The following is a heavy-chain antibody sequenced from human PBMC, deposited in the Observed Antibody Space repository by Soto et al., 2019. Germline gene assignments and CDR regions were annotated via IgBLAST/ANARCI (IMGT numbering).Heavy chain of an antibody. V-gene: IGHV4-31*03. J-gene: IGHJ4*02. CDR3: ARGQDGYNYSFDY. CDR1: GGSISSGGYY. D-gene: IGHD5-12*01. Sequence: KTSETLSLTCTVSGGSISSGGYYWSWIRQHPGKGLEWIGYIYYSGSTYYNPSLKSRVTISVDTSKNQFSLKLSSVTAADTAVYYCARGQDGYNYSFDYWGQGTLVTVSS. CDR2: IYYSGST.